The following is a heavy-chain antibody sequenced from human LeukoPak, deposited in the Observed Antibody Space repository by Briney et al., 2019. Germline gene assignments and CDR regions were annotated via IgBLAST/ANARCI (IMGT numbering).Heavy chain of an antibody. CDR1: DGSISSYY. CDR2: IYYSGST. V-gene: IGHV4-59*08. CDR3: ARHSEYSSGWFDY. Sequence: SETLSLTCTVSDGSISSYYWSWIRQPPGKGLEWIGYIYYSGSTNYNPSLKSRVTISVDTSKNQFSLKLSSVTAADTAVYYCARHSEYSSGWFDYWGQGTLVTVSS. J-gene: IGHJ4*02. D-gene: IGHD6-19*01.